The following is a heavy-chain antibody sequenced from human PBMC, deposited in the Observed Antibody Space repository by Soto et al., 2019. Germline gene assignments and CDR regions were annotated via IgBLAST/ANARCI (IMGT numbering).Heavy chain of an antibody. Sequence: QLQLQESGPGLVKPSETLSLTCTASRGSISSSSYYWGWIRQPPGKGLEWIGSIYYSGSTYYNPSLKSRVTISVDTSKNQFSLKLSSVTAADTAVYYCARHTPAISISDHWGQGTLVTVSS. J-gene: IGHJ4*02. CDR1: RGSISSSSYY. CDR2: IYYSGST. CDR3: ARHTPAISISDH. V-gene: IGHV4-39*01. D-gene: IGHD2-15*01.